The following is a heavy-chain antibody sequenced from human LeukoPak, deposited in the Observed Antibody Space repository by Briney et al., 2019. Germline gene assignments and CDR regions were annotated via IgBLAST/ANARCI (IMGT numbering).Heavy chain of an antibody. CDR3: AKGSSGYFADL. CDR2: IDSTSGYI. J-gene: IGHJ5*02. D-gene: IGHD3-22*01. V-gene: IGHV3-21*04. CDR1: GFTFSSDS. Sequence: GGSLRLSCVASGFTFSSDSMNWVRQAPGKGMEWVSYIDSTSGYIYYADSVKGRFTISRDNAKNTLFLQMNSLRAEDTALYYCAKGSSGYFADLWGQGTLVTVSS.